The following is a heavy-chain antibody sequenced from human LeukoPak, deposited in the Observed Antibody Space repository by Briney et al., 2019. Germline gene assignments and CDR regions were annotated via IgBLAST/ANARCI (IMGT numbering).Heavy chain of an antibody. D-gene: IGHD6-19*01. Sequence: PSETLSLTCAVSGGSISSSNWWSWVRQPPGKGLEWIGEIYHSGSTNYNPSLKSRVTISVDKSKNQFSLKLSSVTAADTAVYYCARVWQGAVAGTEYRYYYYMDVWGEGTTVTVSS. CDR1: GGSISSSNW. J-gene: IGHJ6*03. CDR3: ARVWQGAVAGTEYRYYYYMDV. V-gene: IGHV4-4*02. CDR2: IYHSGST.